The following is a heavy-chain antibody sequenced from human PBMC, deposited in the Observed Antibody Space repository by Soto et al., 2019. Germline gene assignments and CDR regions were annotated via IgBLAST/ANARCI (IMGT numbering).Heavy chain of an antibody. V-gene: IGHV3-23*01. CDR1: GFTFSSYA. CDR2: ISGSGGST. CDR3: AKDLYDILTGYYSDDAFDI. J-gene: IGHJ3*02. Sequence: GGSLRLSCAASGFTFSSYAMSWVRQAPGKGLERVSAISGSGGSTYYADSVKGRFTISRDNSKNTLYLQMNSLRAEDTAVYYCAKDLYDILTGYYSDDAFDIWGQGTMVTVSS. D-gene: IGHD3-9*01.